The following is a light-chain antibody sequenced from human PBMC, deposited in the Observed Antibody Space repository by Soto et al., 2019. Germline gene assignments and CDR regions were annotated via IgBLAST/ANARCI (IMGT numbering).Light chain of an antibody. CDR3: QRYNRWPLS. Sequence: EIVMTQPQATLSVSAGERATLSCRASQSVSILLAWYQQKPGQTPKLLIYDASTRATGVPARFSGGGSGTEFTLTINSLQSEDFAVYYCQRYNRWPLSFGGGTKVDIK. CDR2: DAS. J-gene: IGKJ4*01. V-gene: IGKV3-15*01. CDR1: QSVSIL.